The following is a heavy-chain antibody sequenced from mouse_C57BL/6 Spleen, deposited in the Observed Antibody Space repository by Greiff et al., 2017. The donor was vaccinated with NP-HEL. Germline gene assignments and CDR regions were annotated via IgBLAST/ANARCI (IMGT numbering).Heavy chain of an antibody. CDR3: TRAHYYGSSYGYFDV. D-gene: IGHD1-1*01. CDR2: ISSGGDYI. J-gene: IGHJ1*03. Sequence: EVQGVESGEGLVKPGGSLKLSCAASGFTFSSYAMSWVRQTPEKRLEWVAYISSGGDYIYYADTVKGRFTISRDNARNTLYLQMSSLKSEDTAMYYCTRAHYYGSSYGYFDVWGTGTTVTVSS. CDR1: GFTFSSYA. V-gene: IGHV5-9-1*02.